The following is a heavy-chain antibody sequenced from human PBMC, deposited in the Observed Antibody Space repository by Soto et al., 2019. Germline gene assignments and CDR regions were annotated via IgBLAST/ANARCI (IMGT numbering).Heavy chain of an antibody. CDR2: MNPNTGDT. CDR3: ARGPHLSYAVTENWFHP. CDR1: GYTFTLYD. J-gene: IGHJ5*02. V-gene: IGHV1-8*01. D-gene: IGHD2-21*02. Sequence: QVQLVQSGAEVQKPGASVRVSFKASGYTFTLYDINWVRQPPGQGLEWMGWMNPNTGDTAYAQKFQGRVAMTRNTTMTTAYMELISLRSDDTAVYYCARGPHLSYAVTENWFHPWGQGTLVTVSS.